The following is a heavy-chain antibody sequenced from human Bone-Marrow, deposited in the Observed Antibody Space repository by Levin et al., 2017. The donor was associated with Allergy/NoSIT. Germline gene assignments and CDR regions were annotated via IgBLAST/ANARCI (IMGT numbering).Heavy chain of an antibody. CDR2: IIPMFTTP. D-gene: IGHD4-17*01. V-gene: IGHV1-69*13. Sequence: ASVKVSCKASGVSGGTFSNYGISWLRQAPGHGLEWMGGIIPMFTTPNYAQKFEGRVTIFVDESARTAYMDLRSLTSDDTAMYYCVRGGKFGDYGAIDVWGQGTKVTVSS. CDR3: VRGGKFGDYGAIDV. CDR1: GVSGGTFSNYG. J-gene: IGHJ3*01.